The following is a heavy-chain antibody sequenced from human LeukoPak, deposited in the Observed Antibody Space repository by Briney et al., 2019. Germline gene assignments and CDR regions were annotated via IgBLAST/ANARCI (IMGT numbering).Heavy chain of an antibody. J-gene: IGHJ6*02. CDR2: INPNSGGT. V-gene: IGHV1-2*02. D-gene: IGHD4-17*01. CDR3: ARDPGGAVTTFRLGV. Sequence: ASVKVSCKASGYTFTGYYMHWVRQAPGQGLEWMGWINPNSGGTNYAQKFQGRVTMTRDTSISTAYMEVSRLSSDDTAMYFCARDPGGAVTTFRLGVWGQGTTVTVSS. CDR1: GYTFTGYY.